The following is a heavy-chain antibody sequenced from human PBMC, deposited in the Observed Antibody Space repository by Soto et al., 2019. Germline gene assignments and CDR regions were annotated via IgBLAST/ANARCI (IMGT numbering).Heavy chain of an antibody. V-gene: IGHV2-5*02. J-gene: IGHJ4*02. CDR1: GFSLSTTAEG. CDR3: AHGSCSSADCYPNPYLDY. CDR2: IYWDDDE. Sequence: QITLKESGPTLVKPTQTLTLTCTFSGFSLSTTAEGVGWIRQPPGKALEWLALIYWDDDERYSPSLKSRLTITKEPSKNQVVLTKTNVDPVDTATYYCAHGSCSSADCYPNPYLDYWGQGILVTVSS. D-gene: IGHD2-2*01.